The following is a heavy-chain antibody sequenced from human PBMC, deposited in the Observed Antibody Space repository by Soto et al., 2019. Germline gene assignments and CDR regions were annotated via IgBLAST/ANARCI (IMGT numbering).Heavy chain of an antibody. J-gene: IGHJ4*02. Sequence: SVKVSCKASGGIFSSYAISWVRQAPGQGLEWMGGIIPIFGTANYAQKFQGRVTITADESTSTAYMELSSLRSEDTAVYYCARRRGYSYGLYYFDYWGQGTLVTVSS. D-gene: IGHD5-18*01. CDR2: IIPIFGTA. CDR3: ARRRGYSYGLYYFDY. CDR1: GGIFSSYA. V-gene: IGHV1-69*13.